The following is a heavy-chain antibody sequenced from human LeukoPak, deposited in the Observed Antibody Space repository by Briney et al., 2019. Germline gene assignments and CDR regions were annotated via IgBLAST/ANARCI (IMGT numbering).Heavy chain of an antibody. CDR1: GFTFSSYG. Sequence: GGSLRLSCAASGFTFSSYGMSWVRQAPGKGLEWVSAISGSGGSTYCADSVKGRFTISRDNSKNTLYLQMNSLRAEDTAVYYCAAALVGAITPDDYWGQGTLVTVSS. CDR2: ISGSGGST. V-gene: IGHV3-23*01. J-gene: IGHJ4*02. D-gene: IGHD1-26*01. CDR3: AAALVGAITPDDY.